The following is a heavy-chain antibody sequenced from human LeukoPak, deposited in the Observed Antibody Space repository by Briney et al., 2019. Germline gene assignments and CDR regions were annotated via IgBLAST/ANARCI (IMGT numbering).Heavy chain of an antibody. V-gene: IGHV3-48*03. CDR1: GFSFSEHK. Sequence: GGSLRLSCAASGFSFSEHKMNWVRQAPGKGLEWVSYISSIGSPIYYADSVKGRFTISRNNAKNSLYLQMNRLRAEDTAVYYCATQGRSTKLGIWGQGTMVTVSS. CDR3: ATQGRSTKLGI. D-gene: IGHD2-2*01. J-gene: IGHJ3*02. CDR2: ISSIGSPI.